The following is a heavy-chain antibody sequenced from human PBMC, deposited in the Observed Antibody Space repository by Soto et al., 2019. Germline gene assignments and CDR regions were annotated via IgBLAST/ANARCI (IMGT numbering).Heavy chain of an antibody. D-gene: IGHD3-3*01. CDR1: GYNFAGYG. CDR3: ARGGVSTRTFDY. CDR2: IYPSDSDT. J-gene: IGHJ4*02. Sequence: VESLTISCQVSGYNFAGYGIALVLQMPGKGLELMGIIYPSDSDTRYRPSFQGQVTISADKSISSDYLQWSSLRASDTAMYYCARGGVSTRTFDYWGQGTPVTGSS. V-gene: IGHV5-51*01.